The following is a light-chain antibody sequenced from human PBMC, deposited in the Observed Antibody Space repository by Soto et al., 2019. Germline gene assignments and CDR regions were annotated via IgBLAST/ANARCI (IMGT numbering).Light chain of an antibody. CDR1: QSVSSSY. CDR2: GAS. V-gene: IGKV3-20*01. J-gene: IGKJ1*01. CDR3: QQYCSSPTRT. Sequence: EIVLTQSPGTLSLSPGERATLSCRASQSVSSSYLAWYQQKPGQAPRLLIYGASSRATSIPDRFSGSGSGTDFTLTISRLEPEDFAVYYCQQYCSSPTRTFGQGTTVEIK.